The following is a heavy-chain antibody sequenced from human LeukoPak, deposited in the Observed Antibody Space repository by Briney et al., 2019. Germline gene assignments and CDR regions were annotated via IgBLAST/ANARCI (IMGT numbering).Heavy chain of an antibody. CDR3: VRARLIRLENFFDY. J-gene: IGHJ4*02. CDR1: GFTFNNHE. Sequence: GRSLRLSCVTSGFTFNNHEMNWVRQAPGKGLEWVAYTSRGGSDISYADSAKGRFTISSDIADNTLYLQMNSLRVEDTAVYFCVRARLIRLENFFDYWGQGTLVTVSS. D-gene: IGHD2-21*01. CDR2: TSRGGSDI. V-gene: IGHV3-48*03.